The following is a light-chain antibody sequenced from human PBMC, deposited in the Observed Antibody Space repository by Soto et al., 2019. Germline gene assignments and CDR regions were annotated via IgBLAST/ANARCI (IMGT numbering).Light chain of an antibody. V-gene: IGKV3-20*01. Sequence: ETVLTQSPGTLSLSPGERATLSCRASQTVSNNYVAWYQHRPGQTPRVLIHASSRRAPGIPDRFSGSGSGIDFTLTIGRLEPEDFAVYYCQQYGNAPWAFGQGTKVDIK. CDR3: QQYGNAPWA. CDR2: ASS. CDR1: QTVSNNY. J-gene: IGKJ1*01.